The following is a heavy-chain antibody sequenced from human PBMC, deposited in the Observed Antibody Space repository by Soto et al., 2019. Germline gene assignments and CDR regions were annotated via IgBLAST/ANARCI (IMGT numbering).Heavy chain of an antibody. D-gene: IGHD6-19*01. V-gene: IGHV1-3*01. CDR3: ARTLSGWQTADFDY. J-gene: IGHJ4*02. CDR1: GYTFTSYA. Sequence: ASMKVSCKASGYTFTSYAMHWVRQAPGQRLEWMGWINAGNGNTKYSQKFQGRVTITRDTSASTAYMELSSLRSEDTAVYYCARTLSGWQTADFDYWGQGTLVTVSS. CDR2: INAGNGNT.